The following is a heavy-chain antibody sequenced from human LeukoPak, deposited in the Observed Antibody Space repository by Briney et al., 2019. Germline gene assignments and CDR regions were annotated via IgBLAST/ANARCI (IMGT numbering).Heavy chain of an antibody. J-gene: IGHJ4*02. Sequence: GGSLRLSCAASGFTFNNAWMSWVRQAPGKGLEWVATIKDDGSDRYYVDSVKGRFTIYRDNAKKSLYLQMNSLRVEDMAVYYCANLGYSDGGQGTLVTVSS. CDR1: GFTFNNAW. D-gene: IGHD5-12*01. V-gene: IGHV3-7*01. CDR2: IKDDGSDR. CDR3: ANLGYSD.